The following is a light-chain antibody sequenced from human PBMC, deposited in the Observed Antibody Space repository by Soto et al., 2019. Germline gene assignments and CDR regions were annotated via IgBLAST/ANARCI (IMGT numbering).Light chain of an antibody. CDR2: DVG. CDR3: NSYRTVSTYV. CDR1: SSDIGGYNF. V-gene: IGLV2-14*01. J-gene: IGLJ1*01. Sequence: QSVLTQPASVSGSPGQSITIACTGTSSDIGGYNFVSWYQQHPGKAPKLLIYDVGNRPSGASNRFSGSKSGNTAYLTISGLQAEDEAHYYCNSYRTVSTYVFGTGTKLTVL.